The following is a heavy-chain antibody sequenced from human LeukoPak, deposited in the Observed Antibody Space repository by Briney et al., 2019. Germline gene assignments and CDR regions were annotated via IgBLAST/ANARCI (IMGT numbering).Heavy chain of an antibody. V-gene: IGHV1-69*13. J-gene: IGHJ4*02. CDR1: GGTFSSYA. CDR2: IIPIFGTA. Sequence: SVTVSCTASGGTFSSYAISWVRQAPGQGLEWMGGIIPIFGTANYAQKFQGRVTITADESTSTAYMELSSLRSEDTAVYYCARGFVVGATTHFDYWGQGTLVTVSS. CDR3: ARGFVVGATTHFDY. D-gene: IGHD1-26*01.